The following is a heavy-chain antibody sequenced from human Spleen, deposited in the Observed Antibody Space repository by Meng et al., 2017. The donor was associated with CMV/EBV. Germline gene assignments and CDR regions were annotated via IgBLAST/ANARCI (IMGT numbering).Heavy chain of an antibody. V-gene: IGHV4-34*01. J-gene: IGHJ4*02. Sequence: QVQLPQWGAGLLKPSETLSLTCAVYGGSFSGYYWSWIRQPPGKGLEWIGEINHSGSTNYNLSLKSRVTISVDTSKNQFSLKLSSVTAADTAVYYCATVWSGSYRFDYWGQGTLVTVSS. CDR1: GGSFSGYY. D-gene: IGHD1-26*01. CDR3: ATVWSGSYRFDY. CDR2: INHSGST.